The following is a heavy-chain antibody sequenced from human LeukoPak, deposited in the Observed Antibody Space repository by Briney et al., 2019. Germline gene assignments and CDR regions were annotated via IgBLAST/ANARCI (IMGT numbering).Heavy chain of an antibody. CDR2: TYYRSKWYN. CDR1: GDSVSSNSAA. D-gene: IGHD6-19*01. V-gene: IGHV6-1*01. J-gene: IGHJ4*02. CDR3: ARSHRIAVAGIGFDY. Sequence: SQTLSLTCAISGDSVSSNSAAWNWIRQSPSRGLEWPGRTYYRSKWYNDYAVSVKSRITINPDTSKNQFSLQLNSVTPEDTAVYYCARSHRIAVAGIGFDYWGQGTLVTVSS.